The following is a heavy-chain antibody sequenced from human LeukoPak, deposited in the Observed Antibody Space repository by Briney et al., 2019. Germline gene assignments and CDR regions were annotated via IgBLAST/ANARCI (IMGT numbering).Heavy chain of an antibody. CDR1: GYTFTGYH. D-gene: IGHD2-2*01. J-gene: IGHJ4*02. Sequence: ASVKVSCKASGYTFTGYHMHWVRQAPGQGLEWMGRINPNSGGTNYAQKFQGRVTMTRDTSISTAYMELSRLRSDDTAVYYCARALDCSSTSCAGDYWGQGTLVTVSS. V-gene: IGHV1-2*06. CDR3: ARALDCSSTSCAGDY. CDR2: INPNSGGT.